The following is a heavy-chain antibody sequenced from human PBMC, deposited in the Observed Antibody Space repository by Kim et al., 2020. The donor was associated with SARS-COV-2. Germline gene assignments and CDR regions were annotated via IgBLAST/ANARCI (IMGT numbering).Heavy chain of an antibody. Sequence: NYRPTFQGHVTISADKSISTAYLQWSSLKASDTAMYYCAWTYSGYDPFDYWGQGTLVTVSS. CDR3: AWTYSGYDPFDY. V-gene: IGHV5-10-1*01. D-gene: IGHD5-12*01. J-gene: IGHJ4*02.